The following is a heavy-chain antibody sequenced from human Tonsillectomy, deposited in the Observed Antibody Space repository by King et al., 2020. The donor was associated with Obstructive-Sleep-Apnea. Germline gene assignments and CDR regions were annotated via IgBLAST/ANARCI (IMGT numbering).Heavy chain of an antibody. V-gene: IGHV4-38-2*02. CDR3: ASIAVAGYYFDY. CDR1: GYSISSGYY. CDR2: IYHSGST. J-gene: IGHJ4*02. Sequence: QLQESGPGLVKPSETLSLTCTVSGYSISSGYYWGWIRQPPGKGLEWIGSIYHSGSTYYNPSLKSRVTKSVDTSKNQFSLKLSSVTAADTAVYYCASIAVAGYYFDYWGQGTLVTVSS. D-gene: IGHD6-19*01.